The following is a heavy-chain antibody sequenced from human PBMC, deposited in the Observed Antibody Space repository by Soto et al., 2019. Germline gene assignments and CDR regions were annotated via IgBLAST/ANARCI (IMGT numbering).Heavy chain of an antibody. CDR2: TYYRSKWYN. V-gene: IGHV6-1*01. D-gene: IGHD6-13*01. CDR3: ARVTYSSSWYYYYGMDV. CDR1: GDSVSSNSAA. J-gene: IGHJ6*02. Sequence: SQTLSLTCAISGDSVSSNSAAWNWIRQSPSRGLEWLGRTYYRSKWYNDYAVSVKSRITINPDTSKNQFSLQLNSVTPEDTAVYYCARVTYSSSWYYYYGMDVWGQGTTVTAP.